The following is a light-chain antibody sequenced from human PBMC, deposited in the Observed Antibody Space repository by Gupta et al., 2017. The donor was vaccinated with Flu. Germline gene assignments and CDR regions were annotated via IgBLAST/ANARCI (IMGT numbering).Light chain of an antibody. V-gene: IGKV3-20*01. CDR3: QQEYSPPFT. J-gene: IGKJ2*01. CDR1: ESIIINY. Sequence: EIVFTHYPGTLSFSPGEGPTLCCRASESIIINYLVWYKHKPGQAPRLLIYDASNRATGFPDRFSGNGSGTDFTLTISRLEPEDFAVFYCQQEYSPPFTFGQGTKLDIK. CDR2: DAS.